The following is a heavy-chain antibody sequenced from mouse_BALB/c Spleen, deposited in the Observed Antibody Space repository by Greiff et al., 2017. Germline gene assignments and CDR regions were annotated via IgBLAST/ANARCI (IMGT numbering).Heavy chain of an antibody. CDR2: ISDGGSYT. Sequence: EVQGVESGGGLVKPGGSLKLSCAASGFTFSDYYMYWVRQTPEKRLEWVATISDGGSYTYYPDSVKGRFTISRDNAKNNLYLQMSSLKSEDTAMYYCAREGVSGSMDYWGQGTSVTVSS. J-gene: IGHJ4*01. CDR3: AREGVSGSMDY. V-gene: IGHV5-4*02. CDR1: GFTFSDYY.